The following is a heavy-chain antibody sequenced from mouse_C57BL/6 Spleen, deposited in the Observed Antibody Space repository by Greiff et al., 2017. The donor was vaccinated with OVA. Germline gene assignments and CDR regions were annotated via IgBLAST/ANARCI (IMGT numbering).Heavy chain of an antibody. D-gene: IGHD4-1*01. CDR3: ARRELGRGGYYAMDY. V-gene: IGHV1-80*01. Sequence: VQLQQSGAELVKPGASVKISCKASGYAFSSYWMNWVKQRPGKGLEWIGQIYPGDGDTNYNGKFKGKATLTADKSSSTAYMQLSSLTSEDSAVYFCARRELGRGGYYAMDYWGQGTSVTVSS. CDR2: IYPGDGDT. CDR1: GYAFSSYW. J-gene: IGHJ4*01.